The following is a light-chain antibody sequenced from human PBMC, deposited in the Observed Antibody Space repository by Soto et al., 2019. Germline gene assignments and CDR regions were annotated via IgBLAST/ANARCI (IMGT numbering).Light chain of an antibody. CDR1: QSVSSNY. V-gene: IGKV3-20*01. CDR3: QQYGSSPRIT. J-gene: IGKJ5*01. CDR2: GAS. Sequence: EIVLTQSPGTLSLSPGERATLSCRASQSVSSNYLAWYQQKPGQAPRLLIYGASSRATGIPDRFSGSGSGTDFTLTISRQEPEDFAVYYCQQYGSSPRITFGQGTRLEIK.